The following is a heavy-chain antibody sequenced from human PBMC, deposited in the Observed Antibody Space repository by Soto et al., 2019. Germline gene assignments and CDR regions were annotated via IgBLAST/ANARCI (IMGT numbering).Heavy chain of an antibody. Sequence: QITLNESGPTQVKPRQTLTLTCTFSGFSLTTCGVGVGWIRQSPGKAPEWLALIYWDDDKRYSPSLKSRPTITKDTSKNLVVLTMADLDPADTATYYCAHRVLRTVFGVVTTTAIYFDFWGQGTPVAVSS. CDR2: IYWDDDK. CDR1: GFSLTTCGVG. D-gene: IGHD3-3*01. V-gene: IGHV2-5*02. J-gene: IGHJ4*02. CDR3: AHRVLRTVFGVVTTTAIYFDF.